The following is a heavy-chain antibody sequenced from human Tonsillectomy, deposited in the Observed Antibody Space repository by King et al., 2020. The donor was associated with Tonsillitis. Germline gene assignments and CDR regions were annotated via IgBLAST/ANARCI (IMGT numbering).Heavy chain of an antibody. J-gene: IGHJ4*02. D-gene: IGHD3-10*01. CDR2: IKQDGSEK. V-gene: IGHV3-7*01. Sequence: VQLVESGGGLVQPGGSLRLSCAASGFTFRSYWMSWVRQAPGKGLEWVANIKQDGSEKYYVDSVKGRFTISRDNAKNSLYLQMNSLSADDTAVYYCARELKAPGSESYYNESLYYWGQGTLFTVSP. CDR1: GFTFRSYW. CDR3: ARELKAPGSESYYNESLYY.